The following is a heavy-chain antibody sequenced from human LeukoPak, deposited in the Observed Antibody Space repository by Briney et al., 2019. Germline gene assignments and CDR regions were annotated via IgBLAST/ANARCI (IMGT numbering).Heavy chain of an antibody. Sequence: PSQTLSLPCSVSGGSISSGGYYWSWIRQHPGKGLEWIGYIYYSGSTYYNPSLKSRVTISVDTSKNQFSLKLSSVTAADTAVYYCARVLNSDYYYYMDVWGKGTTVTVSS. CDR3: ARVLNSDYYYYMDV. D-gene: IGHD3-10*01. J-gene: IGHJ6*03. CDR2: IYYSGST. V-gene: IGHV4-31*03. CDR1: GGSISSGGYY.